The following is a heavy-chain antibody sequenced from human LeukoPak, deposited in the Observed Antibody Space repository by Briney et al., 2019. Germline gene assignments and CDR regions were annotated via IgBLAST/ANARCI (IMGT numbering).Heavy chain of an antibody. D-gene: IGHD5-24*01. V-gene: IGHV4-59*12. Sequence: SETLSLTCSVSDDSITMYYWTWIRQPPGKGLEWIGYVDHTGSTNFNPSLNGRVSISRDTTKNLFSLKLSSVTAADTAVYYCARGLVRRNTRWLQLGVAFDIWGQGTMVTVSS. J-gene: IGHJ3*02. CDR2: VDHTGST. CDR1: DDSITMYY. CDR3: ARGLVRRNTRWLQLGVAFDI.